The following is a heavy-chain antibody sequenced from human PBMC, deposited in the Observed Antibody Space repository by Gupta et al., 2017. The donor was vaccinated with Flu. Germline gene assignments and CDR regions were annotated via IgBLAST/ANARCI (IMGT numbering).Heavy chain of an antibody. V-gene: IGHV3-23*01. D-gene: IGHD2-21*02. CDR2: ISGSGGST. J-gene: IGHJ4*02. Sequence: EVQLLESGGGLVQPGGSLRLSCAASDFTFSSYAMSWVRQAPGKGLEWVSAISGSGGSTYYADSVKGRFTSSRDNSKNTLYLQMNSLRAEDTAVYYCAKSTIDCGGDCDQIREFDDWGQGTLVTVSS. CDR3: AKSTIDCGGDCDQIREFDD. CDR1: DFTFSSYA.